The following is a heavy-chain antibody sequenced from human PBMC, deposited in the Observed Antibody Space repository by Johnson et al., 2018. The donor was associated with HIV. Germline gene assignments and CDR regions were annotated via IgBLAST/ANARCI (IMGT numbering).Heavy chain of an antibody. J-gene: IGHJ3*02. CDR2: ISYDGSNK. V-gene: IGHV3-30-3*02. D-gene: IGHD2-2*01. Sequence: QVQLVESGGGVVQPGRSLRLSCAASGFTFSSYAIHWVRQAPGKGLEWVAVISYDGSNKSYTDSVKGRFTISRDNSKNTLSLQMNSLRVEDTVVYYCAKPVVPAGDDLDMYEFAFYIWGQGTMVTVS. CDR3: AKPVVPAGDDLDMYEFAFYI. CDR1: GFTFSSYA.